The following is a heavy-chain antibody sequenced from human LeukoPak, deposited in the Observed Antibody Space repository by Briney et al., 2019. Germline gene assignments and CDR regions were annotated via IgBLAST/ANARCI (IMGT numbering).Heavy chain of an antibody. CDR3: ATNSQFGMDV. D-gene: IGHD2/OR15-2a*01. CDR2: INHSGNT. Sequence: AETLYLTCAVYGGSFSNYYWSWIRQPPGKGLEWIGEINHSGNTNYNPSLKSRLTISVDTSKNQFSLKVSSVTAADTAVYYCATNSQFGMDVWGQGTTVTVS. CDR1: GGSFSNYY. V-gene: IGHV4-34*01. J-gene: IGHJ6*02.